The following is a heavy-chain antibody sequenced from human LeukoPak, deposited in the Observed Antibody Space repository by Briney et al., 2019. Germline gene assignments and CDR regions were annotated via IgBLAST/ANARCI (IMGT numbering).Heavy chain of an antibody. CDR2: IYYSGST. Sequence: SETLSLTCTVSGGSISSYYWSWIRQPPGKGLEWIGYIYYSGSTNYNPSLKSRVTISVDTSKNQFSLRLSSVTAADTAVYYCARHRAVLLWFGEFLRWGQGTLVTVSS. D-gene: IGHD3-10*01. V-gene: IGHV4-59*08. J-gene: IGHJ4*02. CDR3: ARHRAVLLWFGEFLR. CDR1: GGSISSYY.